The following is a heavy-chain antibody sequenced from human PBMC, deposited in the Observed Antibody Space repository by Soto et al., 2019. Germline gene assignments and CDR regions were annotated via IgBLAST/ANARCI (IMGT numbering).Heavy chain of an antibody. CDR1: GVTFCSYW. CDR2: IKQDGSEK. CDR3: ARVRYSSSSSYYYGMDV. Sequence: PGGSLRLSCAASGVTFCSYWMGWVRQAPGKGLEWVANIKQDGSEKYYVDSVKGRFTISRDNAKNSLYLQMNSLRAEDTAVYYCARVRYSSSSSYYYGMDVWGQGTTVTVSS. V-gene: IGHV3-7*01. J-gene: IGHJ6*02. D-gene: IGHD6-6*01.